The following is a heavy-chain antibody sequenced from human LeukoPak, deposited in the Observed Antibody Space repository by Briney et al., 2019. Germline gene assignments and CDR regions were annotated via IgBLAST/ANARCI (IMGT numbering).Heavy chain of an antibody. V-gene: IGHV3-23*01. J-gene: IGHJ6*02. D-gene: IGHD2-2*01. CDR1: GFTFSSYA. CDR2: ISGSGGST. Sequence: GGSLRLSCAASGFTFSSYAMSWVRQAPGKGLEWVSAISGSGGSTYYADSVKGRFTTSRDNSKNTLYLQMNSLRAEDTAVYYCAKDGSYCSSTSCRTYYYYYGMDVWGQGTTVTVSS. CDR3: AKDGSYCSSTSCRTYYYYYGMDV.